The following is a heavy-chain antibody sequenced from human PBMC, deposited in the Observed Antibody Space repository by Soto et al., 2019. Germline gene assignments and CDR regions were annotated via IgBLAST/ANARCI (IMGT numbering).Heavy chain of an antibody. CDR3: ASDYSGYSADPGNSGLVF. D-gene: IGHD5-12*01. J-gene: IGHJ6*02. CDR2: IYYSRST. CDR1: AGSITSTSYY. Sequence: SETLSLTCTVSAGSITSTSYYWDRFRKPPGQGLEWTGRIYYSRSTLHNAALKSRVSMSVDSSKNQFSLRVSSVTAADTAVYYCASDYSGYSADPGNSGLVFWGQGTTVTVSS. V-gene: IGHV4-39*01.